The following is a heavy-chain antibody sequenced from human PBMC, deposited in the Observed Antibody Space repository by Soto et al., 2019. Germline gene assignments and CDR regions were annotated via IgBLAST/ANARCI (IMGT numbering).Heavy chain of an antibody. Sequence: GGSLSLSCAASGFTFSSYWMHWVRQAPGKGLVWVSRINSDGSSTSYADSVKGRFTISRDNAKNTLYLQMNSLRAEDTAVYYCASPLGENAFDIWGQGTMVTVSS. CDR1: GFTFSSYW. CDR3: ASPLGENAFDI. V-gene: IGHV3-74*01. J-gene: IGHJ3*02. D-gene: IGHD3-16*01. CDR2: INSDGSST.